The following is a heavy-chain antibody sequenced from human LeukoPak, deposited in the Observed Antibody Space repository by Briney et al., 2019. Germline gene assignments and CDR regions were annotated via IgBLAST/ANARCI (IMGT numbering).Heavy chain of an antibody. CDR3: ARDDRWFGELQLDY. V-gene: IGHV1-18*01. CDR2: ISAYNGNT. Sequence: GASVKVSCKVSGYTFTSYGISWVRQAPGQGLEWMGWISAYNGNTNYAQKLQGRVTMTTDTSTSTAYMELRSLRSDDTAVYYYARDDRWFGELQLDYWGQGTLVTVSS. J-gene: IGHJ4*02. D-gene: IGHD3-10*01. CDR1: GYTFTSYG.